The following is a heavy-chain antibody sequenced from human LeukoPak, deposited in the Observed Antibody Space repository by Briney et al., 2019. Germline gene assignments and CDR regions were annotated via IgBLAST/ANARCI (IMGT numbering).Heavy chain of an antibody. V-gene: IGHV4-59*08. Sequence: SETLSLTCAVSGGSISNYYWSWIRQPPGKGLEWIGYIYYSGSTNYNPSLKSRVTILVDSSKNHFSLKLSSVTAADTAVYYCARHSCSSSTTCSAYFQHWGQGTLVTVSS. CDR3: ARHSCSSSTTCSAYFQH. J-gene: IGHJ1*01. D-gene: IGHD2-2*01. CDR1: GGSISNYY. CDR2: IYYSGST.